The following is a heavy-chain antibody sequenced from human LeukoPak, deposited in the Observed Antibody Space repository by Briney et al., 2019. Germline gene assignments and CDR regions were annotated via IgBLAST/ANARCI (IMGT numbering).Heavy chain of an antibody. J-gene: IGHJ3*02. CDR2: ISSSSSTI. Sequence: PGGSLRLSCAASGFTFSSYSMNWVRQAPGKGLEWVSYISSSSSTICYADSVKGRFTISRDNSKNTLYLQMNSLRAEDTAVYYCAKVYDFWSGYPAVAFDIWGQGTMVTVSS. V-gene: IGHV3-48*01. CDR3: AKVYDFWSGYPAVAFDI. D-gene: IGHD3-3*01. CDR1: GFTFSSYS.